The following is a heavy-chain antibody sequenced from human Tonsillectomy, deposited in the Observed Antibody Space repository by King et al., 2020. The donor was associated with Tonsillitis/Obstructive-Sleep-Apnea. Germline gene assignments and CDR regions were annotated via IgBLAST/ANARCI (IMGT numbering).Heavy chain of an antibody. Sequence: VQLPQWGAGLLKPSETLSLTCAVYGGSFSGYYWSWIRQPPGKGLEWIGEINHSGSSNYNPSLKSRVTISVDTSKNQFSLNLSSVTEADTAVYYCARSTMFGVVITPLYFDYWGQGTLVTVSS. D-gene: IGHD3-3*01. CDR3: ARSTMFGVVITPLYFDY. CDR2: INHSGSS. V-gene: IGHV4-34*01. J-gene: IGHJ4*02. CDR1: GGSFSGYY.